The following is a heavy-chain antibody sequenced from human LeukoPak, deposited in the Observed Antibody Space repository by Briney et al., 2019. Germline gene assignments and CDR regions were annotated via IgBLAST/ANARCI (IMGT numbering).Heavy chain of an antibody. CDR1: GFTFSSYD. D-gene: IGHD6-13*01. J-gene: IGHJ6*03. V-gene: IGHV3-33*01. CDR2: IWYDGSNK. CDR3: ARVGIAAAGTGHYYYMDV. Sequence: GRSLRLSCAASGFTFSSYDMHWVRQAPGKGLEWVAVIWYDGSNKYYADSVKGRFTISGDNSKNTLYLQMNSLRTEDTAVYYCARVGIAAAGTGHYYYMDVWGKGTTVTVSS.